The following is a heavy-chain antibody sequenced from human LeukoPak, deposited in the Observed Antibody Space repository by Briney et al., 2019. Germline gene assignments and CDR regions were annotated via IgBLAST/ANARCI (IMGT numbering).Heavy chain of an antibody. CDR1: GGSISSYY. V-gene: IGHV4-4*07. CDR3: ARMGSGSGSYYPDY. D-gene: IGHD3-10*01. J-gene: IGHJ4*02. Sequence: PSETLSLTCTVSGGSISSYYWSWIRQPAGKGLEWIGRIYTSGSTNYNPSLKSRVTMSVDTSKNQFSLKLSSVTAADTAVYYCARMGSGSGSYYPDYWGQGTLVTVSS. CDR2: IYTSGST.